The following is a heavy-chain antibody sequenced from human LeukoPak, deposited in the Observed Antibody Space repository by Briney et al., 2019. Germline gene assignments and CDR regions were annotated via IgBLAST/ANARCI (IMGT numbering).Heavy chain of an antibody. CDR1: GFTFSSYW. CDR3: AKDRGYDILTGYSYFDY. J-gene: IGHJ4*02. Sequence: GGSLRLSCAASGFTFSSYWMSWVRQAPGKGLEWVANIKQDGSEKYYVDSVKGRFTISRDNAKNSLYLQMNSLRAEDTAIYYCAKDRGYDILTGYSYFDYWGQGTLVAVSS. CDR2: IKQDGSEK. D-gene: IGHD3-9*01. V-gene: IGHV3-7*03.